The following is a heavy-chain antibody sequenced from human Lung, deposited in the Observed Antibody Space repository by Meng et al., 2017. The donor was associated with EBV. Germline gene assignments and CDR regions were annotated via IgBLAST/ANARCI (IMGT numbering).Heavy chain of an antibody. Sequence: QVQLLQSGSEVKKPGSSLKVSCKASGYTFTNYGITWVRQAPGQGFEWMGWISAYNGNTNHAQTLQGRVTMTTDTSTSTAYMELRSLRSDDTAVYYCARVEVGITSGDYWGQGTLVTVSS. V-gene: IGHV1-18*01. CDR1: GYTFTNYG. CDR2: ISAYNGNT. CDR3: ARVEVGITSGDY. J-gene: IGHJ4*02. D-gene: IGHD1-26*01.